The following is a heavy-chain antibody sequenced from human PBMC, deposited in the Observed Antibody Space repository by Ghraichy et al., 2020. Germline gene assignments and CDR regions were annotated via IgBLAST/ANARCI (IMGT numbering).Heavy chain of an antibody. Sequence: SQTLSLTCVISGDSVSSNSAAWNWIRPSPSRGLEWLGRTYYRSKWYNDYAVSVKSRITVNPDTSKNHFSLQLNSVTPDDTAVYYCSRQREGGMDYWGQGTLVTVSS. V-gene: IGHV6-1*01. J-gene: IGHJ4*02. CDR3: SRQREGGMDY. D-gene: IGHD3-16*01. CDR2: TYYRSKWYN. CDR1: GDSVSSNSAA.